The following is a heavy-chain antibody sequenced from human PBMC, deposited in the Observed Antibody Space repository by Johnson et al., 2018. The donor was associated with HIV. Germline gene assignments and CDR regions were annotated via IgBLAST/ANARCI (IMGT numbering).Heavy chain of an antibody. CDR1: GFTFSGYW. CDR3: AKMTTVNPLLRFDAFDI. V-gene: IGHV3-7*01. CDR2: LNDGGSQK. Sequence: EVLLLESGGGLVQPGGSLRLSCAASGFTFSGYWMSWVRQAPGKGLEWVATLNDGGSQKYYVDAVKGRFSISRDNAKNSLYLQMNSLRAEDTAVYYCAKMTTVNPLLRFDAFDIWGQGTMVTVSS. D-gene: IGHD4-11*01. J-gene: IGHJ3*02.